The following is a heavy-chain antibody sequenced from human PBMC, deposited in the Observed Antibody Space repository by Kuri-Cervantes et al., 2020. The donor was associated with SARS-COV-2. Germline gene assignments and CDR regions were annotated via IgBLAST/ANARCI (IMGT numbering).Heavy chain of an antibody. J-gene: IGHJ6*03. D-gene: IGHD3-22*01. CDR1: GGSISSHY. Sequence: SETLSLTGTVSGGSISSHYWSWIRQPPGKGLEWIGYIYYSGSTNYNPSLKSRVTISVDTSKNQFPLKLSSVTAADTAVYYCARDLHYYDSSGYPHYYYYYMDVWGKGTTVTVSS. V-gene: IGHV4-59*11. CDR2: IYYSGST. CDR3: ARDLHYYDSSGYPHYYYYYMDV.